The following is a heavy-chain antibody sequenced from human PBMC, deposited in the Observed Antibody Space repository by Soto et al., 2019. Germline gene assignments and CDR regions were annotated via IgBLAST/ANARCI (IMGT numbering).Heavy chain of an antibody. CDR3: ARGERLSRVPAALRSWYYYGMDV. CDR2: IYYSGST. Sequence: QVQLQESGPGLVKPSQTLSLTCTVSGGSISSGGYYWSWIRQHPGKGLEWIGYIYYSGSTYYNPSLKSRVTISVDTSKNQFSLKLSSVTAADTAVYYCARGERLSRVPAALRSWYYYGMDVWGQGTTVTVSS. CDR1: GGSISSGGYY. D-gene: IGHD2-2*01. J-gene: IGHJ6*02. V-gene: IGHV4-31*03.